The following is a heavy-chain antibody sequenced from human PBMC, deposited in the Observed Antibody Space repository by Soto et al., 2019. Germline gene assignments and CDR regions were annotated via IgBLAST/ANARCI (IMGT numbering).Heavy chain of an antibody. D-gene: IGHD2-8*01. CDR2: IYYSGST. V-gene: IGHV4-30-4*08. CDR3: ARARIYEMVDY. CDR1: GGSISRGAYY. J-gene: IGHJ4*02. Sequence: QVQLQESGPGLVKPSQTLSLTCTVSGGSISRGAYYWSCIRQHPGKGLEWIGYIYYSGSTNSNASLKSRVTMSADTSKNQFSLMLSSVTAADTAVYYCARARIYEMVDYWGQGTLVTVSS.